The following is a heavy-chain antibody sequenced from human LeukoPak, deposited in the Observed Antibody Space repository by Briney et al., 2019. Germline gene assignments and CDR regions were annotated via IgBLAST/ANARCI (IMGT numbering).Heavy chain of an antibody. CDR3: AKPLNYDILTGYFED. J-gene: IGHJ4*02. D-gene: IGHD3-9*01. CDR1: GFTFSSYA. Sequence: GGSLRLSCAASGFTFSSYAMSWVRQAPGKGLEWVSVISGSGVSTYYADSVEGRFTISRDNSENTLYLQMSSLRAEDTAVYYCAKPLNYDILTGYFEDWGQGTLVTVSS. CDR2: ISGSGVST. V-gene: IGHV3-23*01.